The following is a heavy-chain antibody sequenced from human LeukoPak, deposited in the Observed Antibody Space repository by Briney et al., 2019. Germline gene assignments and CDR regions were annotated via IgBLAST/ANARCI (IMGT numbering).Heavy chain of an antibody. V-gene: IGHV4-59*01. CDR2: IYYSGST. D-gene: IGHD6-19*01. CDR3: ARTRSYSSGWSSPYYFDY. J-gene: IGHJ4*02. Sequence: SETLSLTCTVSGGPISSYYGSWIRQPPGKGLEWIGYIYYSGSTNYNPSLKSRVAISVDTSKNQFSLKLSSVTAADTAVYYCARTRSYSSGWSSPYYFDYWGQKTLVTVSS. CDR1: GGPISSYY.